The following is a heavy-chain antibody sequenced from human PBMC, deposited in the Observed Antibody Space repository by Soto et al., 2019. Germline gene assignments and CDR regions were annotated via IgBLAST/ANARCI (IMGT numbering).Heavy chain of an antibody. V-gene: IGHV1-2*02. Sequence: QVQLVQSGAEVKRPGASVKVSCRSSGDTFSGYYMHWVRQAPGQGPEWMGWIKPDSGGTTYAQKFQGRVTMTRDTSITTTYMELSTLRYDDTAVYYCARDRGGDAYNFFVYWGQGTLVTVSS. CDR3: ARDRGGDAYNFFVY. CDR1: GDTFSGYY. J-gene: IGHJ4*02. CDR2: IKPDSGGT. D-gene: IGHD2-21*02.